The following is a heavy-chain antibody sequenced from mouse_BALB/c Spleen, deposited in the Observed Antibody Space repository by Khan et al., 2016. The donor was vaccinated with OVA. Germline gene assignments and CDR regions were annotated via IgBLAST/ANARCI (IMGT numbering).Heavy chain of an antibody. CDR3: ARPPYFSYTLDH. D-gene: IGHD2-10*01. Sequence: QIQLVQSGPELKKPGETVKISCKASGYTFTNYGMNWVKQSPGKALKWMGWINTYTGEPTYADAFTGRFAFSLKTSANIAYLMINNLKNEDTTTYCCARPPYFSYTLDHWGQGTSVTVSS. J-gene: IGHJ4*01. CDR2: INTYTGEP. V-gene: IGHV9-3-1*01. CDR1: GYTFTNYG.